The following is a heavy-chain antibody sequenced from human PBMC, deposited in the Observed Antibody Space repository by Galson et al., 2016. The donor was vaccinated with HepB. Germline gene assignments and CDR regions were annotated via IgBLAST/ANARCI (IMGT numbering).Heavy chain of an antibody. J-gene: IGHJ6*02. Sequence: SLRLSCAASGFSLSSYWMSWVRQAPGRGLEWVASIKQDGSEKYYVDSVKGRFTISRDDAKNSVYLQMNSLRAEDTALYYCARGGRILWDGMDVWGQGTAVTVSS. D-gene: IGHD2/OR15-2a*01. V-gene: IGHV3-7*01. CDR3: ARGGRILWDGMDV. CDR1: GFSLSSYW. CDR2: IKQDGSEK.